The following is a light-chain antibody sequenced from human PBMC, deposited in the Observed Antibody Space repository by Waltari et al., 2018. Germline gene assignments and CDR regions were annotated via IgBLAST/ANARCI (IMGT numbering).Light chain of an antibody. CDR1: QSVNNNY. CDR3: QQYATSPEA. CDR2: GAS. Sequence: LTPSPGTLSLSPGERATLSCRASQSVNNNYLAWYQQKPGQPPRLLIYGASTRATGIPDRFRGSGSGTDFTLTISRLEPEDFAVFYCQQYATSPEAFGGGTKVEIK. V-gene: IGKV3-20*01. J-gene: IGKJ4*01.